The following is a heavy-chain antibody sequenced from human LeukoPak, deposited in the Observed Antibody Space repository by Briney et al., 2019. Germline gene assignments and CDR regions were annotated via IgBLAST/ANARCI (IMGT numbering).Heavy chain of an antibody. Sequence: SETLSLTCTVSGVSISSTNSYWGWIRQSPRTGLEWIGNIYSSGSTYYNPSLKSRVTISIDTSENQFSLKLTSVTAADTAVYYWGKKGEGATTEIDNWGQEPLVPVS. V-gene: IGHV4-39*07. CDR2: IYSSGST. CDR1: GVSISSTNSY. D-gene: IGHD1-26*01. J-gene: IGHJ4*02. CDR3: GKKGEGATTEIDN.